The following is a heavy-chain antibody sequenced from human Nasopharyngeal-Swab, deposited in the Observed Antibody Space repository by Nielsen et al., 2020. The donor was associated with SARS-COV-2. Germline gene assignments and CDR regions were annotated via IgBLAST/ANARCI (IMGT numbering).Heavy chain of an antibody. J-gene: IGHJ4*02. CDR1: GGTFSSYA. D-gene: IGHD6-6*01. Sequence: VKVSCKASGGTFSSYAISWVRQAPGQGLEWMGRIIPILGIANYAQKSQGRVTITADKSTSTAYMELSSLRSEDTAVYYCARGIAARPGNYWGQGTLVTVSS. V-gene: IGHV1-69*10. CDR3: ARGIAARPGNY. CDR2: IIPILGIA.